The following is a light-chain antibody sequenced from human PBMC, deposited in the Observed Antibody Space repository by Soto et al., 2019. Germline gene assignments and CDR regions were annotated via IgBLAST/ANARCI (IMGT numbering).Light chain of an antibody. CDR1: QSISSW. Sequence: DIQMTQSPSTRSASVGDRVTMTCRASQSISSWLAWYQQKPGKAPKLLIYDASSLESGVPSRFSGSGSGTEFTLTISSLQPDDFATYYCQQYNGYSTWTFGQGTKVDIK. CDR2: DAS. CDR3: QQYNGYSTWT. J-gene: IGKJ1*01. V-gene: IGKV1-5*01.